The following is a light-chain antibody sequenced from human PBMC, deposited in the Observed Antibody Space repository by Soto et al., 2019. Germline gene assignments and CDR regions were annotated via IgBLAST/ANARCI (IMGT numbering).Light chain of an antibody. CDR3: SSYAGDTPYI. V-gene: IGLV2-8*01. J-gene: IGLJ1*01. CDR2: EVN. CDR1: SSDVGGYDY. Sequence: QSVLTQPPSASGSPGQSVTISCTGTSSDVGGYDYVSWYQQLPGKAPKLVIYEVNKRPLGVPERFSGSKSGNTASLTVSGLQAEDEADFYCSSYAGDTPYIFGTGTKVTVL.